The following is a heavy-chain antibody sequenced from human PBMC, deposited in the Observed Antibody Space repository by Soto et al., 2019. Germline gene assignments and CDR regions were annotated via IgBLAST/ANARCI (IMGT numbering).Heavy chain of an antibody. Sequence: QVQLVESGGGVVQPGKSLRLSCAASGFTFSSSGVHWVRQAPGKGLEWVAVIWYDESNKYYVDSVKGRFIISRDNSKNTLYLQMNSLRAEDTAMYYCARLDYGSGSYIDYWGQGTLVTVSS. CDR1: GFTFSSSG. CDR2: IWYDESNK. V-gene: IGHV3-33*01. D-gene: IGHD3-10*01. CDR3: ARLDYGSGSYIDY. J-gene: IGHJ4*02.